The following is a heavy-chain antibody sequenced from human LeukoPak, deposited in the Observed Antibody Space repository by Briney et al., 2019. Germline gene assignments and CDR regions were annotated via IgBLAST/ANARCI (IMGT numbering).Heavy chain of an antibody. CDR3: AKDSYYGSVPYYYYGMDV. D-gene: IGHD3-10*01. V-gene: IGHV3-23*01. CDR2: ISGSGGST. J-gene: IGHJ6*02. Sequence: GGSLRLSCAASGFTFSSYAMSWVRQAPGKGLEWVSAISGSGGSTYYADSVKGRFTISRDNSKNTLYLQMSSLRAEDTAVYYCAKDSYYGSVPYYYYGMDVWGQGTTVTVSS. CDR1: GFTFSSYA.